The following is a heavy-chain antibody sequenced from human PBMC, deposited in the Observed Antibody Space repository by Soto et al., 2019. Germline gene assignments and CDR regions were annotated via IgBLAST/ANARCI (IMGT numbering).Heavy chain of an antibody. CDR1: GASVTSGLYY. Sequence: QVQLQESGPGLVKPAETLSLTCSVSGASVTSGLYYWTWIRQPPGRGLEWMGFIYDGGGSNYSPSLRGRVTMSVDSSKNQFSRNLTSVTAADTAVYYCARADGREFDYDDVWGTRGDWFDPWGQGTLVTVSS. J-gene: IGHJ5*02. CDR2: IYDGGGS. V-gene: IGHV4-61*01. D-gene: IGHD3-16*01. CDR3: ARADGREFDYDDVWGTRGDWFDP.